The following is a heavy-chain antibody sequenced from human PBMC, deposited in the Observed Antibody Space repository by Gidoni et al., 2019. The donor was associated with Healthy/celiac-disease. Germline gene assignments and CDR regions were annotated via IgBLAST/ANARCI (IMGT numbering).Heavy chain of an antibody. J-gene: IGHJ4*02. CDR3: ARSPYYYDSSGGYYFDY. V-gene: IGHV4-59*08. CDR2: IYYSGST. CDR1: GGSISSYY. Sequence: QVQLQESGPGLVKPSETLSLTCTVSGGSISSYYWSWIRQPPGKGLEWIGYIYYSGSTNYNPSLKSRVTISVDTSKNQFSLKLSSVTAADTAVYYCARSPYYYDSSGGYYFDYWGQGTLVTVSS. D-gene: IGHD3-22*01.